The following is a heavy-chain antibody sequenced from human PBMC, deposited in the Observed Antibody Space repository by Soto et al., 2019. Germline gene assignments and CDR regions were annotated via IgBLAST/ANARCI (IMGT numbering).Heavy chain of an antibody. V-gene: IGHV3-49*04. CDR1: GFTFGDYA. Sequence: GGSLRLSCTASGFTFGDYAMSWVRQAPGKGLEWVGFIRSKAYGGTTEYAASVKGRFTISRDDSKSIAYLQMNSLKTEDTAVYYCTRDPPPSYYDSSGYPLWGQGTLVTVSS. CDR3: TRDPPPSYYDSSGYPL. J-gene: IGHJ4*02. D-gene: IGHD3-22*01. CDR2: IRSKAYGGTT.